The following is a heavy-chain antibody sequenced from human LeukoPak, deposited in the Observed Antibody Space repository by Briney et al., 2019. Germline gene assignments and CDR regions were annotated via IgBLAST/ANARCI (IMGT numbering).Heavy chain of an antibody. CDR2: IYKDGKI. V-gene: IGHV3-53*01. J-gene: IGHJ4*02. D-gene: IGHD2-21*01. CDR3: ASRHCSGGDCYFAGADPFDH. CDR1: GFTVSSTY. Sequence: GGSLRLSCAASGFTVSSTYMSWVRQAPGKGLEWVSVIYKDGKIYYIDSVKGRFTISRDTSKNTLCLQMNSLRVEDTAVYYCASRHCSGGDCYFAGADPFDHWGQGTLVTVSS.